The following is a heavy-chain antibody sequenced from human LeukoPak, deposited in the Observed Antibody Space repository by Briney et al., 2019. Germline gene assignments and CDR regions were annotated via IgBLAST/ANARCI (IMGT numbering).Heavy chain of an antibody. J-gene: IGHJ4*02. CDR3: AREYNWNVLDY. V-gene: IGHV4-61*01. Sequence: SETLSLTCTVSGGSVSSGSYYWSWIRQPPGKGLEWIGYIYYSGSTNYNPSLKSRVTISVDTSKNQFSLKLSSVTAADTAVYYCAREYNWNVLDYWGQGTLVTVSS. CDR1: GGSVSSGSYY. D-gene: IGHD1-1*01. CDR2: IYYSGST.